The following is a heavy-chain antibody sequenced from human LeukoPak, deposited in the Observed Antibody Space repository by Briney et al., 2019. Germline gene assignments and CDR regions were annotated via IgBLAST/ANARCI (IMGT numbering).Heavy chain of an antibody. CDR2: ITGGGTYT. CDR1: GFTFSTYN. V-gene: IGHV3-21*06. J-gene: IGHJ4*02. CDR3: ARGHYDILTASYKWTPDY. D-gene: IGHD3-9*01. Sequence: PGGSLRLSCGASGFTFSTYNMNWVRQAPGKGLEWVSSITGGGTYTYYADSVKGRFTTSRDNAKNSLSLQLSSLRAEDTAVYYCARGHYDILTASYKWTPDYWGQGILVTVSS.